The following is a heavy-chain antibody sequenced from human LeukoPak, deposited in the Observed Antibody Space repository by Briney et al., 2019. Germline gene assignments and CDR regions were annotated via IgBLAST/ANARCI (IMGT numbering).Heavy chain of an antibody. Sequence: GGSLRLSCAASGFTFSSYAMSWVRQAPGKGLEWVSCLSGSGGSTYFADSVKGRFTISRDNSKNTLYLQMNSLRAEDTAVYYCAKALYDFWNGYYSGFYYYMDVWGKGTTVTVSS. V-gene: IGHV3-23*01. CDR2: LSGSGGST. CDR3: AKALYDFWNGYYSGFYYYMDV. J-gene: IGHJ6*03. CDR1: GFTFSSYA. D-gene: IGHD3-3*01.